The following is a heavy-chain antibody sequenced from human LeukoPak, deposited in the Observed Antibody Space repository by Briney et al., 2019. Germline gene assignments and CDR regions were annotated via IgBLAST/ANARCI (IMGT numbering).Heavy chain of an antibody. CDR1: GFTFSSYG. V-gene: IGHV3-33*06. CDR2: IWYDGSNK. CDR3: AKAVMTTVTFFDY. J-gene: IGHJ4*02. D-gene: IGHD4-17*01. Sequence: GGSLRLSCAASGFTFSSYGMHWVRQAPGKGLEWVAVIWYDGSNKYYADSVKGRFTISRDNSKNALYLQMNSLRAEDTAVYYCAKAVMTTVTFFDYWGQGTLVTVSS.